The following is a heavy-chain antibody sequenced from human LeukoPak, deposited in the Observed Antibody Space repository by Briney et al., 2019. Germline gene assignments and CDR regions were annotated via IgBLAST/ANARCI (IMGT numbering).Heavy chain of an antibody. CDR1: GYTFTGYY. CDR3: ATDDGGYYYYMDV. D-gene: IGHD3-10*01. CDR2: INPNSGGT. Sequence: ASVKVSCKASGYTFTGYYMHWGRQAPGQGLEWMGWINPNSGGTNYAQKFQGRVTMTRDTSISTAYMELSRLRSDDTAVYYCATDDGGYYYYMDVWGKGTTGTVSS. V-gene: IGHV1-2*02. J-gene: IGHJ6*03.